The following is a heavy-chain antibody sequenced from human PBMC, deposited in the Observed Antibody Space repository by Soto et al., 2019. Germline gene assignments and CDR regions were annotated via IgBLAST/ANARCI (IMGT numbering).Heavy chain of an antibody. Sequence: QVQLLQSGAEVKKPGASVKVSCKASGYTFTNYHINWVRQAPGQGLEWMGWISGYNGNTNYAQKFQGRVTMTTDTSTSTAYMELRSLRSDDTVVYYCARASSSWYTEYWGQGTLVTVSS. CDR1: GYTFTNYH. D-gene: IGHD6-13*01. V-gene: IGHV1-18*01. CDR3: ARASSSWYTEY. CDR2: ISGYNGNT. J-gene: IGHJ4*02.